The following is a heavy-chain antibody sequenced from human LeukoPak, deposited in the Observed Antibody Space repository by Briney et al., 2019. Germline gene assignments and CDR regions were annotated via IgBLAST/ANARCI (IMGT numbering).Heavy chain of an antibody. CDR1: GYTFGSYD. Sequence: ASVKVSCKASGYTFGSYDINWVRQATGQGLEWMGWMNPNTGKTDYAQKFQGRVTMTRDTSISTAYLELSSLRSEDTAVYFCARDIGFGDLFRRTPQYYHYLDVWGEGTTVIVSS. CDR2: MNPNTGKT. CDR3: ARDIGFGDLFRRTPQYYHYLDV. D-gene: IGHD3-10*01. V-gene: IGHV1-8*01. J-gene: IGHJ6*03.